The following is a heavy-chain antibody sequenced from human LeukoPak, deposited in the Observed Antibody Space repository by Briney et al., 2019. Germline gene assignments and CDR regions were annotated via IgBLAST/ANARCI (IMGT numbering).Heavy chain of an antibody. CDR3: AKDRSIAAGDDAFDI. V-gene: IGHV3-30*18. CDR2: ISYDGSNK. J-gene: IGHJ3*02. Sequence: GGSLRLSCAASGFTFSSYGMHWVRQAPGKGLEWVAVISYDGSNKYYADSVKGRFTISRDNSKNTLYLQMNSLRAEDTAVYYCAKDRSIAAGDDAFDIRGQGTMVTVSS. CDR1: GFTFSSYG. D-gene: IGHD6-13*01.